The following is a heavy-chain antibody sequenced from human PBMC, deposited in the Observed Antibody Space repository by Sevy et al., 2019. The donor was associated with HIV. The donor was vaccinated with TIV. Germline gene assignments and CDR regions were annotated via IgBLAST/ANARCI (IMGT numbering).Heavy chain of an antibody. D-gene: IGHD5-12*01. CDR2: ISYDGSNK. CDR1: GFTFSSYG. J-gene: IGHJ4*02. Sequence: GGSLRLSCAASGFTFSSYGMHWVRQAPGKGLEWVAVISYDGSNKYYADSVKGRFTISRDNSKNTLYLQMNSLRAEDTAEYYCAKDSGYSGYESLGFDYWGQGTLVTVSS. V-gene: IGHV3-30*18. CDR3: AKDSGYSGYESLGFDY.